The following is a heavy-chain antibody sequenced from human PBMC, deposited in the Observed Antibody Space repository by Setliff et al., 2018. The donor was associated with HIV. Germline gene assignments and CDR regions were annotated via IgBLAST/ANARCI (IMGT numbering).Heavy chain of an antibody. CDR2: IIPLYGTS. CDR3: ASASGYCRSGVCYIGVHKTPDKYYCDS. V-gene: IGHV1-69*13. D-gene: IGHD2-8*01. Sequence: SVKVSCKASGDTFSNSAIYWVRQAPGQGLEWMGGIIPLYGTSNYAQKFHGRVAITADELMTTAYMELTSLRSEDTAVYLCASASGYCRSGVCYIGVHKTPDKYYCDSWGQGTLVTVSS. CDR1: GDTFSNSA. J-gene: IGHJ4*02.